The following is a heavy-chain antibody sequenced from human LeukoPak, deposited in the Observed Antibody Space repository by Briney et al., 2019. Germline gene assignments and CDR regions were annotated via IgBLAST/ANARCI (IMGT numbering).Heavy chain of an antibody. CDR3: ANLKGHNEDAFDI. Sequence: PGGSLRLSCVGSGFSFSTYGMHWVRRAPGKGLEWVAVISNDGIKKYYVDSVKGRFTISRDNSKNSLYLQMNSLRTEDTALYYCANLKGHNEDAFDIWGQGTMVTVSS. D-gene: IGHD1-1*01. CDR2: ISNDGIKK. CDR1: GFSFSTYG. J-gene: IGHJ3*02. V-gene: IGHV3-30*18.